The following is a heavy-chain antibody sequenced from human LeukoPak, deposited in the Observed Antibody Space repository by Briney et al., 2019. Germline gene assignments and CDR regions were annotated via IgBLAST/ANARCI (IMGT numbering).Heavy chain of an antibody. V-gene: IGHV1-8*03. CDR2: MNPNSGNT. J-gene: IGHJ4*02. CDR1: GYTFTSYD. D-gene: IGHD6-6*01. Sequence: ASVKVSCKASGYTFTSYDINWVRQATGQGLEWMGWMNPNSGNTGYAQKFQGRVTITRNTSISTAYMELSSLRSEDTAVYYCARGASRDADFDYWGQGTLVTVSS. CDR3: ARGASRDADFDY.